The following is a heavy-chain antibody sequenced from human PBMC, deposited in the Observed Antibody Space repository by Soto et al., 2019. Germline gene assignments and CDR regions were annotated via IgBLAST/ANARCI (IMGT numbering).Heavy chain of an antibody. J-gene: IGHJ6*02. V-gene: IGHV3-23*01. CDR2: ILSSGGDT. CDR3: AKNSYGDSWNFGLDV. D-gene: IGHD4-17*01. Sequence: DVQVLESGGGLVQPGGSLRLSCAASGLTFSTYAMTWVRRAPGKGLEWVSTILSSGGDTYYADSVKGRFTISRDNSKNTLYLQMNSLRTEDTAAYYCAKNSYGDSWNFGLDVWGQGTTVTVSS. CDR1: GLTFSTYA.